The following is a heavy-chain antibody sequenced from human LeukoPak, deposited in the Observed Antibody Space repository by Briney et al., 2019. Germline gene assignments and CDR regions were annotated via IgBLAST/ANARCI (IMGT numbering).Heavy chain of an antibody. J-gene: IGHJ4*02. V-gene: IGHV4-31*03. CDR2: IYYSGST. CDR3: ASLRGYSYGVYFDY. Sequence: PSETLSPTCTVSGGSISSGGYYWSWIRQHPGKGLEWIGYIYYSGSTYYNPSLKSRVTISVDTSKNQFSLKLSSVTAADTAVCYCASLRGYSYGVYFDYWGQGTLVTVSS. D-gene: IGHD5-18*01. CDR1: GGSISSGGYY.